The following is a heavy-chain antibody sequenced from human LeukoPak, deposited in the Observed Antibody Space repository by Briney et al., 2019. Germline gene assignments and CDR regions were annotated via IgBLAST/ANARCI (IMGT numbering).Heavy chain of an antibody. CDR3: ARELDTEYSSSWYFDY. J-gene: IGHJ4*02. CDR1: GGSISSYY. V-gene: IGHV4-4*07. Sequence: SETLSLTCTVAGGSISSYYWSWIRQPAGKGLEWIGRIYTSGSTNYNPPLKSRVTMSVDTSKNQFSLKLSSVTAADTAVYYCARELDTEYSSSWYFDYWGQGTLVTVSS. D-gene: IGHD6-13*01. CDR2: IYTSGST.